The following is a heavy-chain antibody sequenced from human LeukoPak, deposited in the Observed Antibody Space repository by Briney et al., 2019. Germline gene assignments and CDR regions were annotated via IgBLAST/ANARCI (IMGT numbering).Heavy chain of an antibody. Sequence: ASVKVSCKASGYTFTSYDINWVREATGQGLEWMGWMNPNSGNTGYAQKFQGRVTMTRNTSISTAYMELSGLRSDDTAVYYCARAGSSWLTGEMIDYWGQGTLVTVSS. CDR2: MNPNSGNT. CDR3: ARAGSSWLTGEMIDY. CDR1: GYTFTSYD. V-gene: IGHV1-8*01. J-gene: IGHJ4*02. D-gene: IGHD6-13*01.